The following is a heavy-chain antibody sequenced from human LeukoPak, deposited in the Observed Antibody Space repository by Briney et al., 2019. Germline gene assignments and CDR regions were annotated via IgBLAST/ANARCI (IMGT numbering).Heavy chain of an antibody. V-gene: IGHV4-39*07. CDR1: GGSISSSSYY. Sequence: SETLSLTCTVSGGSISSSSYYWSWIRQPPGKGLEWIGEINHSGSTNYNPSLKSRVTISVDTPKNQFSLKLSSVTAADTAVYYCARGNYSKPFDYWGQGTLVTVSS. D-gene: IGHD4-11*01. CDR2: INHSGST. CDR3: ARGNYSKPFDY. J-gene: IGHJ4*02.